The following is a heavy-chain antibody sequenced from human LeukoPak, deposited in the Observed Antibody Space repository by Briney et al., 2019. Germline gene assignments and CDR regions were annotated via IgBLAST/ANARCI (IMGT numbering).Heavy chain of an antibody. Sequence: PSQTLSLTCAVSGGSISSGGYSWSWIRQPPGKGLEWIGYIYHSGGTYSNPSLKSRVTISVDRSKNQFSLKLSSVTAADTAVYYCARGGLYDSSGYYDYWGQGTLVTVSS. V-gene: IGHV4-30-2*01. J-gene: IGHJ4*02. CDR3: ARGGLYDSSGYYDY. D-gene: IGHD3-22*01. CDR2: IYHSGGT. CDR1: GGSISSGGYS.